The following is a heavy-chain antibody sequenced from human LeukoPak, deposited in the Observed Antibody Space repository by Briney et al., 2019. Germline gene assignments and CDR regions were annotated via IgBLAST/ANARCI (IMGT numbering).Heavy chain of an antibody. CDR2: ISWNSGSI. J-gene: IGHJ4*02. CDR1: GFTFDDYA. CDR3: ARALGSGWLKRSYALDY. Sequence: GGSLRLSCAASGFTFDDYAMHWVRQAPGKGLEWVSGISWNSGSIGYADSVKGRFTISRDNAKNSLYLQMNSLRAEDTAVYYCARALGSGWLKRSYALDYWGQGTLVTVSS. D-gene: IGHD3-22*01. V-gene: IGHV3-9*01.